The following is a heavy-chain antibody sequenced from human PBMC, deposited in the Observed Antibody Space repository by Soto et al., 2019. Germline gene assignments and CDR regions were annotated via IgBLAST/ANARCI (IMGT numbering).Heavy chain of an antibody. J-gene: IGHJ4*02. CDR1: GFTFSSYA. CDR2: ISGSGGST. Sequence: PGGSLRLSCAASGFTFSSYAMSWVRQAPGKGLEWVSVISGSGGSTYYADSVKGRFTISRDNTKNTLYLQMNSLRAEDTAVYYCARSGYYYDSSGVYFDSWGQGTLVTVST. D-gene: IGHD3-22*01. CDR3: ARSGYYYDSSGVYFDS. V-gene: IGHV3-23*01.